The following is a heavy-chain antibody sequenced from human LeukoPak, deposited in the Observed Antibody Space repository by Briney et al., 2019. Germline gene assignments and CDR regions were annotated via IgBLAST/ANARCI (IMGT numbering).Heavy chain of an antibody. Sequence: SETLSLTCAVYGGSFSGYYWSWIRQPPGKGLEWIGEINHSGSTNYNPSLKSRVTISVDTSKNHFSLKLSSVTAADTAVYYCASSSNLGPPGMDVWGKGTTVTVSS. CDR3: ASSSNLGPPGMDV. V-gene: IGHV4-34*01. CDR1: GGSFSGYY. J-gene: IGHJ6*03. CDR2: INHSGST. D-gene: IGHD1-26*01.